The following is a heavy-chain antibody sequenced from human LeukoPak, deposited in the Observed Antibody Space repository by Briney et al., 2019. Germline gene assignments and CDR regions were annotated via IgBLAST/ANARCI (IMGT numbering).Heavy chain of an antibody. Sequence: GGSLRLSCAASGFTFSSYDIHWVRQAPGKGLEWVAFIRYDGSNKYYADSVRGRFTISRENAKNSLYLQMNSLRAGDTAVYYCARGGYYDSSGYYYHDAFDIWGQGTMVTVSS. CDR1: GFTFSSYD. V-gene: IGHV3-30*02. J-gene: IGHJ3*02. CDR2: IRYDGSNK. CDR3: ARGGYYDSSGYYYHDAFDI. D-gene: IGHD3-22*01.